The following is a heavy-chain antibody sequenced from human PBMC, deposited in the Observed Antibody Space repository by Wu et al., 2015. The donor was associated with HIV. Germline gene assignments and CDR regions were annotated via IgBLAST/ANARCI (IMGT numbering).Heavy chain of an antibody. CDR1: GGTFSRSG. D-gene: IGHD3-10*01. CDR2: FIPIFGTA. V-gene: IGHV1-69*05. CDR3: ARVGYYGSVYYFDY. J-gene: IGHJ4*03. Sequence: QVQLVQSGAEVKKPGSSVKVSCKASGGTFSRSGISWVRQVPGQGLEWMGGFIPIFGTANYAQKFQGRVTITTDESTSTAYMELSSLRSEDTAVYYCARVGYYGSVYYFDYWGHGTLVTVSS.